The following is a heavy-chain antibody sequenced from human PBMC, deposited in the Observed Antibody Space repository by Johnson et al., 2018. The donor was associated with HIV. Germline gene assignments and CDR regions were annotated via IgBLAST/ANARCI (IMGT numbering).Heavy chain of an antibody. V-gene: IGHV3-33*01. J-gene: IGHJ3*02. CDR1: GFTFSSYG. Sequence: QVQLVESGGGFVQPGGSLRLSCAASGFTFSSYGMHWVRQAPGKGLEWVAVIWYDGSNKYYADSVKGRFTISRDNSKNTLYLQMNSLRAEDTAVYYCARERNMIVVDDDAFDIWGQGTMVTVSS. CDR2: IWYDGSNK. CDR3: ARERNMIVVDDDAFDI. D-gene: IGHD3-22*01.